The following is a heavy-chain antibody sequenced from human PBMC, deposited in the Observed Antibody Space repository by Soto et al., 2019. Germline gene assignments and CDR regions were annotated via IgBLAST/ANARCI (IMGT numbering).Heavy chain of an antibody. J-gene: IGHJ6*02. D-gene: IGHD5-12*01. CDR1: GYTFTGYY. Sequence: QVQLVQSGAEVKKPWASVKVSCKASGYTFTGYYMHWVRQAPGQGLEWMGWINPNSGGTNYAQKFQGWVTMTRDKSISTAYMELSRLRSDDTAVYYCARNLVATNGMDVWGQGTTVTVSS. V-gene: IGHV1-2*04. CDR2: INPNSGGT. CDR3: ARNLVATNGMDV.